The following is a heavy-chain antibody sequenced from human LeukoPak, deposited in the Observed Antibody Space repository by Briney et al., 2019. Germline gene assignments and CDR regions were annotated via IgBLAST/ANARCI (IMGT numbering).Heavy chain of an antibody. Sequence: PSETLSLTCTVSGGSNGSYYWSWIRQPPGKGLECIGYIFYSGSTNYNPSLKSRVTILIDTSKNQFSLKLRSVTAADTAVYYCAKATGWGRAFDYWGQGSLVSVST. D-gene: IGHD3-16*01. CDR3: AKATGWGRAFDY. CDR1: GGSNGSYY. J-gene: IGHJ4*02. V-gene: IGHV4-59*08. CDR2: IFYSGST.